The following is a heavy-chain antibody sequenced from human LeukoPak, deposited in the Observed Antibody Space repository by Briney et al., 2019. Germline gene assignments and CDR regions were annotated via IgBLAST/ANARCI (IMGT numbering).Heavy chain of an antibody. CDR1: GFTFSTYE. Sequence: PGGSLRLSCAASGFTFSTYEMNWVRQAPGKGLEWVSYISGGGSNIYYADSVKGRFTVSREDAKNSLYLQMNSLRVEDTAVYYCAREFQQGFDYWGQGTLVTVSS. D-gene: IGHD1/OR15-1a*01. CDR2: ISGGGSNI. V-gene: IGHV3-48*03. J-gene: IGHJ4*02. CDR3: AREFQQGFDY.